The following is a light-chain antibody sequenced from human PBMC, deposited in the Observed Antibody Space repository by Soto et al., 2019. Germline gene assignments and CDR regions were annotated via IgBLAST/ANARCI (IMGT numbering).Light chain of an antibody. CDR1: QSISSW. CDR3: QQYNNYLMYT. J-gene: IGKJ2*01. V-gene: IGKV1-5*01. Sequence: DIQMTQSPPTLSASVGDRVTITCRASQSISSWLAWYQQKPGKAPKLLIHDASTLESGVPSRFSGSGSGTEFTLTISSLQPDDFATYYCQQYNNYLMYTFGQGTKLEIK. CDR2: DAS.